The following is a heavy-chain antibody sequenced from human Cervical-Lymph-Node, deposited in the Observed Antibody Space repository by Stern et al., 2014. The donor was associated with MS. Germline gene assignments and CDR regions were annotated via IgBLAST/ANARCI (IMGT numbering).Heavy chain of an antibody. V-gene: IGHV1-24*01. CDR1: GYTLTELS. D-gene: IGHD3-3*01. CDR3: ATDRDDFRSGYSAPTKGYGLDV. Sequence: QVQLVQSGAEVKKPGASVKVSCKVSGYTLTELSMHWVRQAPGKGLERMGGFDPEDGETTYAQKFQGRVTMTEDTSTDTAYMELSALRSEDTAVYYCATDRDDFRSGYSAPTKGYGLDVWGQGTTVTVTS. J-gene: IGHJ6*02. CDR2: FDPEDGET.